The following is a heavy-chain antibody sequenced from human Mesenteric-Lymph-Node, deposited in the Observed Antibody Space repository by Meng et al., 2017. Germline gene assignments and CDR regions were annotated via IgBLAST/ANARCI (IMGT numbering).Heavy chain of an antibody. Sequence: QVQLVQSGAEVKKPGASVKFSCKASGYTFTGYEMHWVRQAPGQGLEWMGRINPNSGGTNYAQKFQGRVTMTRDTSISTAYMELSRLRSDDTAVYYCAREEGPSSSWYVDYWGQGTLVTVSS. V-gene: IGHV1-2*06. CDR3: AREEGPSSSWYVDY. J-gene: IGHJ4*02. CDR1: GYTFTGYE. CDR2: INPNSGGT. D-gene: IGHD6-13*01.